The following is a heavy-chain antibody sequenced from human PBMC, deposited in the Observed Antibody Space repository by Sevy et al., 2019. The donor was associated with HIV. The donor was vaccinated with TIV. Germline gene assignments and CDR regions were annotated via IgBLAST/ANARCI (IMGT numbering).Heavy chain of an antibody. D-gene: IGHD3-3*01. V-gene: IGHV1-8*01. J-gene: IGHJ6*02. CDR1: GYTFTSYD. Sequence: ASVKVYCKASGYTFTSYDIHWVRQATGQGLEWMGWMSPNSGATGFAQKFQGRVTLTRNTSISTAYMEVSSLRSEDTAVYYCASGGNGDFWSYEYYYYGIDVWGQGTTVTVSS. CDR2: MSPNSGAT. CDR3: ASGGNGDFWSYEYYYYGIDV.